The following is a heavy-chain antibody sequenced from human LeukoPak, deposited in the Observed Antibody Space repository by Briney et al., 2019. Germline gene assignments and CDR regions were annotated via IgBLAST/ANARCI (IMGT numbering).Heavy chain of an antibody. J-gene: IGHJ6*03. CDR3: AKGSYNCNGNSCPQYYYYMDV. D-gene: IGHD2/OR15-2a*01. Sequence: AGGSLRLSCAASGFTFSSYGMHWVRQAPGKGLEWVAVISYDGSNKYYADPVKGRFTISRDNSKNTVYLQMNSLRVEDTAVYSCAKGSYNCNGNSCPQYYYYMDVWGKGTTVTVSS. CDR1: GFTFSSYG. CDR2: ISYDGSNK. V-gene: IGHV3-30*18.